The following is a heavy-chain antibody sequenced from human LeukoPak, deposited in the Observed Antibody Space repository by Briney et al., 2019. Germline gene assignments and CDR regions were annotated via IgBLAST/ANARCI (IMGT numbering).Heavy chain of an antibody. V-gene: IGHV1-8*01. CDR1: GYTFTSYD. Sequence: ASVKVSCKASGYTFTSYDINRVRQATGQGLEWMGWMNPNSGNTGYAQKFRGRVTMTRSTSISTAYMELSSLRSEDTAVYYCARVGVVGATFAFDIWGQGTMVTVSS. D-gene: IGHD1-26*01. CDR2: MNPNSGNT. J-gene: IGHJ3*02. CDR3: ARVGVVGATFAFDI.